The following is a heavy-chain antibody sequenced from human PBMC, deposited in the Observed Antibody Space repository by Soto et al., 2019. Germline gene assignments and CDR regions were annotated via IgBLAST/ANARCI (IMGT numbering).Heavy chain of an antibody. CDR3: ARGTGDYGTGTKSYYYYGMDG. D-gene: IGHD3-10*01. J-gene: IGHJ6*02. V-gene: IGHV4-30-2*01. CDR2: IYHSGST. Sequence: QLQLQESGSGLVKPSQTLSLTCAVSGGSISSGGYSWSWIRQPPGKGLEWIGYIYHSGSTYYNPALKGRVTKSVDRYKNQLSTKLRAVTAADTAVYYCARGTGDYGTGTKSYYYYGMDGWGQGTTVTVSS. CDR1: GGSISSGGYS.